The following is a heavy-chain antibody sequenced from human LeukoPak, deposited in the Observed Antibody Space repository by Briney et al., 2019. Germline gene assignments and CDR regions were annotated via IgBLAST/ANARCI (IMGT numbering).Heavy chain of an antibody. V-gene: IGHV1-24*01. J-gene: IGHJ5*02. CDR1: GYTLTELS. CDR3: ATVKIGYCSSTSCFGVWSHNWFDP. CDR2: FDPEDGET. Sequence: ASVKVSCKVSGYTLTELSMHWVRQAPGKGLEWMGGFDPEDGETIYAQKFQGRVTMTEDTSTDTAYMELSSLRSEDTAVYYCATVKIGYCSSTSCFGVWSHNWFDPWGQGTLVTVSS. D-gene: IGHD2-2*01.